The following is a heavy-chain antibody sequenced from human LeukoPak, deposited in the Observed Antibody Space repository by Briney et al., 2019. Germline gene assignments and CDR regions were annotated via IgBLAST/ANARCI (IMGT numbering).Heavy chain of an antibody. D-gene: IGHD2-15*01. CDR3: AKSVVVITFRFDD. Sequence: PGGAPRLSCAAPGFTFCSHTISWVRQAPGEGLGWVSTITTSDGNTYYADSVKGRFTVSRDNSKNTLFLQMNSLRAEDTAVYYCAKSVVVITFRFDDWGQGALVTVSS. CDR2: ITTSDGNT. J-gene: IGHJ4*02. CDR1: GFTFCSHT. V-gene: IGHV3-23*01.